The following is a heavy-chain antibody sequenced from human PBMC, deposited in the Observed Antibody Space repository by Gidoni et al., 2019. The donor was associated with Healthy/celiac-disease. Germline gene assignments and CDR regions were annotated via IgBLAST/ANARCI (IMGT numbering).Heavy chain of an antibody. CDR2: INHSGST. V-gene: IGHV4-34*01. CDR1: GGSFSGYY. CDR3: ARGPQRIAAAGKGWFDP. D-gene: IGHD6-13*01. J-gene: IGHJ5*02. Sequence: QVQLQQWGAGLLKPSETLSLTCAVYGGSFSGYYWSWIRQPPGKGLEWIGEINHSGSTNYNPSLKSRVTISVDTSKNQFSLKLSSVTAADTAVYYCARGPQRIAAAGKGWFDPWGQGTLVTVSS.